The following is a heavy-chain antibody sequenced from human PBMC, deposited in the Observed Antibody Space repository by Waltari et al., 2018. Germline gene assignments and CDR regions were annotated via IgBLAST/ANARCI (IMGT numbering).Heavy chain of an antibody. CDR3: ARFGVEAGLDG. V-gene: IGHV3-7*01. Sequence: LRLSCAASGFTFSSDWMSWVRQAPGKGLEFVANIKPDGGEKFYADSVKGRFTISRDNARNSLYLQMTSLRVEDTAVYYCARFGVEAGLDGWGQGTLVTVSS. J-gene: IGHJ4*02. D-gene: IGHD3-3*01. CDR2: IKPDGGEK. CDR1: GFTFSSDW.